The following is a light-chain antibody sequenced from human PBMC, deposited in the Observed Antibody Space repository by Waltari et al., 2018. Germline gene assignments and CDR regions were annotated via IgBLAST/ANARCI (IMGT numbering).Light chain of an antibody. V-gene: IGLV1-44*01. Sequence: QSVLTQPPSASGAPGQRVTIPCSGSSSNIGSDTVKWYQQLPGTAPKLLIYNNDQRPSGVPDRFSGSKSGTSASLAISGLQSEDEADYYCVTWDESLNGPVFGGGTKLTVL. CDR1: SSNIGSDT. CDR3: VTWDESLNGPV. J-gene: IGLJ3*02. CDR2: NND.